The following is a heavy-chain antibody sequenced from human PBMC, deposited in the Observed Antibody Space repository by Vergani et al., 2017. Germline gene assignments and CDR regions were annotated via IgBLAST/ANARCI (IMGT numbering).Heavy chain of an antibody. Sequence: QVLLVQSGAEVKKPGASVRVSCKTSGYTFTNYYIHLVRQAPGQGLEWMGIINPSGGSTTYAQQFQGRLTMTRDTSTSTVYMDLSNLRSEDTAVYYCARPRXDILPPDPRRLDYWGQGTLVTVSS. V-gene: IGHV1-46*03. CDR1: GYTFTNYY. J-gene: IGHJ4*02. CDR2: INPSGGST. CDR3: ARPRXDILPPDPRRLDY.